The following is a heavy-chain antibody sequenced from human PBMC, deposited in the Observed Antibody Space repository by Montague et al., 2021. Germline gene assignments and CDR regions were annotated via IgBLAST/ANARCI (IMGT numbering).Heavy chain of an antibody. D-gene: IGHD4-17*01. V-gene: IGHV3-7*01. Sequence: SLRLSCAASGFVFSSYWMTWVRRAPGKGLEWVANIKQDGFEKYYVESVRGRFTISRDSDKDSLYLQMNSLGVEDTAMYYCAKGGTTAMTPSSAWGHGTLVTVSS. CDR1: GFVFSSYW. CDR3: AKGGTTAMTPSSA. CDR2: IKQDGFEK. J-gene: IGHJ5*01.